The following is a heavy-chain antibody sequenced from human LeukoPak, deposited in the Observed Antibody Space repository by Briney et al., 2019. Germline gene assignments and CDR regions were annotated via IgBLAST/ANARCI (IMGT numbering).Heavy chain of an antibody. CDR2: IKSKTDGGTT. V-gene: IGHV3-15*01. J-gene: IGHJ4*02. CDR1: GFTFSNAW. Sequence: GGSLRLSCAASGFTFSNAWMSWVRQVPGKGLEWVGRIKSKTDGGTTDYAAPVKGRFTISRDDSKNTLYLQMNSLKTEDTAVYYCTTGIILDIVVTITGFDYWGQGTLVTVSS. CDR3: TTGIILDIVVTITGFDY. D-gene: IGHD5-12*01.